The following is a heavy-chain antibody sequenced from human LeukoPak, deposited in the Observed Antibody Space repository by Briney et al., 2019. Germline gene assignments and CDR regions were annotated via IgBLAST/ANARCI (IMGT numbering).Heavy chain of an antibody. V-gene: IGHV4-34*01. CDR3: ARDGSGWSRAPRN. D-gene: IGHD6-19*01. CDR1: GGSFSGYY. Sequence: PSETLPLTCAVYGGSFSGYYWSWIRQPPGKGLEWIGEINHSGSTNYNPSLKSRVTISVDTSKNQLSLKLSSVTAADTAVYYCARDGSGWSRAPRNWGQGTLVTVSS. J-gene: IGHJ4*02. CDR2: INHSGST.